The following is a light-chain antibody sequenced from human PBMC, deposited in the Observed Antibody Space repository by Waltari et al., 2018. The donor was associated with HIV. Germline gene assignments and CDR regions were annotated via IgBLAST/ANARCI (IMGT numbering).Light chain of an antibody. V-gene: IGLV1-44*01. CDR3: AAWDDSLNGYV. Sequence: QSVLTQPPSASGTPGQRVTISCSGSSSNIGSRTVSWYQQPPGTAPKLLIYTNNQRPAGVPDRCSGSKAGTSASLAIRGLQSEDEADYYCAAWDDSLNGYVFGTGTKVTVL. CDR2: TNN. J-gene: IGLJ1*01. CDR1: SSNIGSRT.